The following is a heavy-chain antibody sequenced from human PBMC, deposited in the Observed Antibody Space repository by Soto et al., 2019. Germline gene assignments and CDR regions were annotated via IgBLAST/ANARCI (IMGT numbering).Heavy chain of an antibody. J-gene: IGHJ5*02. V-gene: IGHV1-2*04. CDR1: GYTFTGYY. CDR3: ARDWAALWPSNWFDP. Sequence: GASVKVSCKASGYTFTGYYMHWVRQAPGQGLEWMGWINPNSGGTNYAQKFQGWVTMTRDTSISTAYMELSRLRSDDTAVYYCARDWAALWPSNWFDPWGQGTLVTVSS. CDR2: INPNSGGT. D-gene: IGHD2-21*01.